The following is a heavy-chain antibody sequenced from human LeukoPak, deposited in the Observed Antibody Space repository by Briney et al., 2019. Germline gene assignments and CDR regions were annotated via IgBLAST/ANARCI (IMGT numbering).Heavy chain of an antibody. CDR1: GGSFSGYY. J-gene: IGHJ3*02. CDR3: ARVPAESQLWFGEFESKVAFDI. Sequence: PSETLSLTCAVYGGSFSGYYWSWIRQPPGKGLEWIGEINHSGSTNYNPSLKSRVTISVDTSKNQFSLKLSSVTAADTAVYYCARVPAESQLWFGEFESKVAFDIWGQGTMVTVSS. D-gene: IGHD3-10*01. CDR2: INHSGST. V-gene: IGHV4-34*01.